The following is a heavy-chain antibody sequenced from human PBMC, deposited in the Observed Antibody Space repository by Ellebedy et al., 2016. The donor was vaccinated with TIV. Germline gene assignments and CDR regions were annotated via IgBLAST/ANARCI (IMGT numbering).Heavy chain of an antibody. CDR2: IYYSGST. D-gene: IGHD1-26*01. CDR1: GGSISSSSYY. J-gene: IGHJ4*02. Sequence: MPSETLSLTCTVSGGSISSSSYYWGWIRQPPGKGLEWIGSIYYSGSTYYNPSLKSRVTISVDTSKNQFSLKLSSVTAADTAVYYCARAPNHSSGTKYYFDYWGQGTLVTVSS. CDR3: ARAPNHSSGTKYYFDY. V-gene: IGHV4-39*01.